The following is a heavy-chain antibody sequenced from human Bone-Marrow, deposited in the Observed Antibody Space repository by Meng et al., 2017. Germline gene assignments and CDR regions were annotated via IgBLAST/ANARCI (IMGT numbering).Heavy chain of an antibody. CDR2: IYHSGRT. V-gene: IGHV4-4*02. CDR3: ARESGSSRFDY. CDR1: GGSISSTNW. Sequence: QVQLRESGPGLVKPSGTLSLTCTVSGGSISSTNWWIWVRQPPGEGLEWIGEIYHSGRTNHNPSLKSRVTISLDKSKNQFSLKLSSVTAADTAVYYCARESGSSRFDYWGQGTLVTVSS. D-gene: IGHD3-22*01. J-gene: IGHJ4*02.